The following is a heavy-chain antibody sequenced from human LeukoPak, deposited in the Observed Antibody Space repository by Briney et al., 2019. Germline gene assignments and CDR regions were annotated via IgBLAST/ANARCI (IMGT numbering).Heavy chain of an antibody. J-gene: IGHJ1*01. CDR3: ATENKATYPIPLRHYYGSGRESIYFQH. Sequence: ASVKVSCKVSGYTLTELSMHWVRQAPGKGREWMGGFDPEDGETIYAQKFQGRVTMTEDTSTDTAYMELSSLRSEDTAVYYCATENKATYPIPLRHYYGSGRESIYFQHWGQGTLVTVSS. D-gene: IGHD3-10*01. CDR2: FDPEDGET. V-gene: IGHV1-24*01. CDR1: GYTLTELS.